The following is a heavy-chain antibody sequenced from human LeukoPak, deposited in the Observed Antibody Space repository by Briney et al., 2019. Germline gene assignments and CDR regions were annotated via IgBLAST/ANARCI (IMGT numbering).Heavy chain of an antibody. CDR3: ARGDYRFDY. J-gene: IGHJ4*02. D-gene: IGHD4-11*01. CDR1: GYTFTHYG. Sequence: ASVKVSCKASGYTFTHYGISWVRQAPGQGLEWMGWISIYNGNTNYSQKFQGRVTMTTDTSTSTAHMELRSLRSDDTAVYYCARGDYRFDYWGQGTLVTVSS. CDR2: ISIYNGNT. V-gene: IGHV1-18*01.